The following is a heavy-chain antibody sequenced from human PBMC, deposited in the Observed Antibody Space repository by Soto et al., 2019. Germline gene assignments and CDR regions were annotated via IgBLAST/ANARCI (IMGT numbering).Heavy chain of an antibody. CDR3: AKDRSSGAYNWFDP. D-gene: IGHD6-19*01. V-gene: IGHV3-74*01. J-gene: IGHJ5*02. CDR1: GFNFSSYW. CDR2: INSDGSTT. Sequence: EVQLVESGGGLVQPGGSLRLSCTASGFNFSSYWMHWVRQAPGKGLVWVSHINSDGSTTNYADSVKGRFTISRDNAKNTLYLQMNSLRAEDTAVYYCAKDRSSGAYNWFDPWGQGILVTVSS.